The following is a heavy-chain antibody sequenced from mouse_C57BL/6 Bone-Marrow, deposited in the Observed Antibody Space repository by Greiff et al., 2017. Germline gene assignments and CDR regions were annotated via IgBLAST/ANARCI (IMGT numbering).Heavy chain of an antibody. V-gene: IGHV5-4*01. CDR1: GFTFSSYA. Sequence: EVHLVESGGGLVKPGGSLKLSCAASGFTFSSYAMSWVRQTPEKRLEWVATISDGGSYTYYPDNVKGRFTISRDNAKNNLYLQMSHLKSEDTAMYYCARDVPYSSYYAMDYWGQGTSVTVSS. CDR3: ARDVPYSSYYAMDY. CDR2: ISDGGSYT. J-gene: IGHJ4*01.